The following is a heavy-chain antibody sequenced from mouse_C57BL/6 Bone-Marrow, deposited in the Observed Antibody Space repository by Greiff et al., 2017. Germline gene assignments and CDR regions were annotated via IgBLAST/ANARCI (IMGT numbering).Heavy chain of an antibody. J-gene: IGHJ3*01. CDR3: ASRGSCGSSFAY. D-gene: IGHD1-1*02. CDR2: INTNNGGT. Sequence: EVQLQQSGPELVKPGASVKISCKASGYTFTDYYMNWVKQSHGKSLEWIGDINTNNGGTSYNQKFKGKATLTVDKSSSTAYMELRSLTSYDSAVYSCASRGSCGSSFAYWGQGTLVTVSA. V-gene: IGHV1-26*01. CDR1: GYTFTDYY.